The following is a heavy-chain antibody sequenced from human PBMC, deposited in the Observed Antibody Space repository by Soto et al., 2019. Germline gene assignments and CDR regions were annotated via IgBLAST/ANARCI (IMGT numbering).Heavy chain of an antibody. Sequence: ASVKVSCKASEGTFNSYAIAWVRQAPGQGLEWMGGISPYYNTLNYAQKFQDRVTITADDSTNTVYMELSSLRSDDTAVYFCASGASRWYPYFFDSWAQGTLVTVSS. CDR3: ASGASRWYPYFFDS. J-gene: IGHJ4*02. V-gene: IGHV1-69*13. CDR2: ISPYYNTL. CDR1: EGTFNSYA. D-gene: IGHD6-13*01.